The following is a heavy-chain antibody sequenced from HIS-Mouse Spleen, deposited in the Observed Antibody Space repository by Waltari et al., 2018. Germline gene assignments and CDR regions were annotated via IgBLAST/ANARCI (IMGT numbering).Heavy chain of an antibody. D-gene: IGHD6-13*01. V-gene: IGHV4-34*01. Sequence: QVQLQQWGAGLLKPSETLSVTCAVYGGSFSGYYWRWIRPPQGKGLDWIGEINHSGSTYSNPSLKGRVTISVDASKNQFSLKLSSVTAADTAVYYCAGEIPYSSSWYDWYFDLWGRGTLVTVSS. CDR1: GGSFSGYY. CDR2: INHSGST. J-gene: IGHJ2*01. CDR3: AGEIPYSSSWYDWYFDL.